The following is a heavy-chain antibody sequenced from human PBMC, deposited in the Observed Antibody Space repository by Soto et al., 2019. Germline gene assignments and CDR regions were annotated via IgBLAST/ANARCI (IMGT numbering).Heavy chain of an antibody. V-gene: IGHV4-31*02. CDR2: IYNTGST. CDR1: GGSISRGRNY. CDR3: ARFAREDCSSDSSYEADY. J-gene: IGHJ4*02. Sequence: NPSETLSLTWTVSGGSISRGRNYWGWIRQHLVKGLEWIGYIYNTGSTDYNPSLKSRVTISADTSKNEFSLKATSVTAADTAVYYCARFAREDCSSDSSYEADYWGQGTLVTVSS. D-gene: IGHD2-2*01.